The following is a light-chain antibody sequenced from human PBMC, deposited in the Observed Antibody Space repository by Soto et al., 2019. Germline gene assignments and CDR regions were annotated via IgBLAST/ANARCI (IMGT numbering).Light chain of an antibody. CDR1: QSISSW. Sequence: DIQMTQSPSTLSASVGDRVTITCRARQSISSWLAWYQQKPGKAPKLLIYDASSLESGVPSRFSGSGYGTEFTLTLSSLQADDFATYYCQQYNSYSPFGQGTKVEIK. CDR2: DAS. J-gene: IGKJ1*01. CDR3: QQYNSYSP. V-gene: IGKV1-5*01.